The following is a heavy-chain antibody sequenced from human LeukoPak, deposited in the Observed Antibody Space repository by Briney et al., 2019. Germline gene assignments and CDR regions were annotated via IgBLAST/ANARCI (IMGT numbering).Heavy chain of an antibody. Sequence: GGSPRLSCAASGFTFSSYNMNWVRQAPGKGLEWVSDISSSGSTIYFADSVKGRFTISRDNAKNSLYLQMNSLRDEDTAVYYCARLEYYYVSGNYYKLFVYWGQGTLVTVCS. CDR1: GFTFSSYN. CDR2: ISSSGSTI. D-gene: IGHD3-10*01. CDR3: ARLEYYYVSGNYYKLFVY. J-gene: IGHJ4*02. V-gene: IGHV3-48*02.